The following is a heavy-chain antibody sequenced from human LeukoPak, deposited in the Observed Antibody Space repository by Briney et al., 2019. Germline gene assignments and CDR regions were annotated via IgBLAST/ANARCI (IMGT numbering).Heavy chain of an antibody. CDR3: VRGITMVRGVGDLFNY. J-gene: IGHJ4*02. CDR2: INHSGST. D-gene: IGHD3-10*01. CDR1: GGSFSGYY. V-gene: IGHV4-34*01. Sequence: SETLSLTCAVYGGSFSGYYWSWIRQPPGKGLEWIGEINHSGSTNYNPSLKSRVTISVDTSKNQFSLKLSSVTAADTAVYYCVRGITMVRGVGDLFNYWGQGTWSPSPQ.